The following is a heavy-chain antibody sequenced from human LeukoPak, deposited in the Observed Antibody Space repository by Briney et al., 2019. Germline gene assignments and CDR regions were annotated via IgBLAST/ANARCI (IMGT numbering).Heavy chain of an antibody. CDR1: GGSISSYY. Sequence: SETLSLTCTVSGGSISSYYWSWIRQPPGKGLEWIGYIYYSGSTNYNPSLKSRVTISVDTSKNQFSLKLSSVTAADPAVYYCERDGSGYYFDYWGQGTLVTVSS. CDR2: IYYSGST. J-gene: IGHJ4*02. V-gene: IGHV4-59*01. D-gene: IGHD3-22*01. CDR3: ERDGSGYYFDY.